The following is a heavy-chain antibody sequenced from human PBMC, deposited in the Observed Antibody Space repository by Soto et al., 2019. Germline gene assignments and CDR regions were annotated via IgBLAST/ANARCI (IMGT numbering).Heavy chain of an antibody. Sequence: ASVKVSCKASGYTFTSYDINWVRQATGQGLEWMGWMNPNSGNTGYAQKFQGRVTMTMNTSISTAYMELSSLRSEDTAVYYCARAGDSSSWYDYYGMDVWGQGTTVTVSS. CDR3: ARAGDSSSWYDYYGMDV. D-gene: IGHD6-13*01. J-gene: IGHJ6*02. V-gene: IGHV1-8*01. CDR1: GYTFTSYD. CDR2: MNPNSGNT.